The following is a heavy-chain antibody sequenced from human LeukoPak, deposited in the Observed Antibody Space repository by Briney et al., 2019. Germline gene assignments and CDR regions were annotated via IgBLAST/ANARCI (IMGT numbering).Heavy chain of an antibody. CDR2: IFGSGGSA. CDR1: GSGFTFGNFA. CDR3: GKTTTGYSSGRYPAWPVDY. Sequence: GGSLRLSCEASGSGFTFGNFAMSWVRQAPGKGLEWVSGIFGSGGSAHYADSVKGRFTISRDNSKNTVYLQMNSLKAEDTAVYYCGKTTTGYSSGRYPAWPVDYWGQGTLVTVSS. D-gene: IGHD6-19*01. V-gene: IGHV3-23*01. J-gene: IGHJ4*02.